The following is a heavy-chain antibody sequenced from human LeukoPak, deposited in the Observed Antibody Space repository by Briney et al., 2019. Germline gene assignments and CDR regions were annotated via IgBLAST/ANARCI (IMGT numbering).Heavy chain of an antibody. D-gene: IGHD3-10*01. V-gene: IGHV3-23*01. Sequence: GGSLRLSCAASGFTFSSYAMSWVRQAPGKGLEWVSAISGSGGSTHYADSVKGRFTISRDNSKNTLYLQMNSLRAEDTAVYYCASLYYYGSGSYLPFDYWGQGTLVTVSS. CDR3: ASLYYYGSGSYLPFDY. CDR2: ISGSGGST. CDR1: GFTFSSYA. J-gene: IGHJ4*02.